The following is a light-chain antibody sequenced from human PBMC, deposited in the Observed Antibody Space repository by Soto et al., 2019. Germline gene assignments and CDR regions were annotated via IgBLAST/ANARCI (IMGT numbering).Light chain of an antibody. CDR1: SSNIGAGYD. V-gene: IGLV1-40*01. CDR3: QSYDSSLSGRYV. Sequence: QPVLTQPPSVSGAPGQRVTISCTGSSSNIGAGYDVHWYQQLPGTAPKILIYGNSNRPSGVPDRFSGSKSGTSASLAITGLQAEDEADYYCQSYDSSLSGRYVFGTGTQLTVL. CDR2: GNS. J-gene: IGLJ1*01.